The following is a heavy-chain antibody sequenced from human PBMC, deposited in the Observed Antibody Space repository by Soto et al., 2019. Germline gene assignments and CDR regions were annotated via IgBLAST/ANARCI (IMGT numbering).Heavy chain of an antibody. J-gene: IGHJ6*02. V-gene: IGHV3-74*01. D-gene: IGHD3-10*01. CDR3: ARDLSGRADV. CDR2: LNEDGSFT. CDR1: ESTFSSYW. Sequence: GGSLRLSCVASESTFSSYWMHWVRQTPGKGLVWVSRLNEDGSFTSYADSVQGRFTIFRDNAKKTLYLQMNSLRAEDTAVYYCARDLSGRADVWGQVTTVTVSS.